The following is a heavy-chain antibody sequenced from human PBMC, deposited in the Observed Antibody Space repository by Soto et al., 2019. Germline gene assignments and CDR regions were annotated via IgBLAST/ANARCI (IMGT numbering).Heavy chain of an antibody. V-gene: IGHV4-59*01. CDR1: GGSISSYY. CDR3: ARGLRIAARPVAWFDP. Sequence: SETLSLTCTVSGGSISSYYLSWIRQPPGKGLEWIGYIYYSGSTNYNPSLKSRVTISVDTSKNQFSLKLSSVTAADTAVYYCARGLRIAARPVAWFDPWGQGTLVTVSS. J-gene: IGHJ5*02. CDR2: IYYSGST. D-gene: IGHD6-6*01.